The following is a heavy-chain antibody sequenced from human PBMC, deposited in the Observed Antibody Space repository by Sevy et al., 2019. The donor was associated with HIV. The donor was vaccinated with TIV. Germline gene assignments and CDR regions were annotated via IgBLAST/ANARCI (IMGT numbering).Heavy chain of an antibody. CDR3: AKEGELLRGSSYYFDY. CDR1: GFTFSSYA. D-gene: IGHD1-26*01. CDR2: ISGSGGST. Sequence: GGSLRLSCAASGFTFSSYAMSWVRQAPGKGLEWVSTISGSGGSTYYADSVKGRFTISRDNSKNTLYLQVNSLRAEDTAVYYYAKEGELLRGSSYYFDYWGQGTLVTVSS. V-gene: IGHV3-23*01. J-gene: IGHJ4*02.